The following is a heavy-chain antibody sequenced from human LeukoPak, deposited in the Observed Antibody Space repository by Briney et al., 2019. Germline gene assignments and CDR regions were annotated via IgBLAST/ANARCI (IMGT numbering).Heavy chain of an antibody. D-gene: IGHD3-10*01. CDR3: AKGDLFEELDI. J-gene: IGHJ3*02. Sequence: GGSLRLSCAASGFTFSNYGMHWVRQAPGKGLEWLAVISHDTGKIYYLDSVRGRFTISRDNSKNTLYLEMNSLRADDTAVYYCAKGDLFEELDIWGQGTMVTVSS. V-gene: IGHV3-30*18. CDR1: GFTFSNYG. CDR2: ISHDTGKI.